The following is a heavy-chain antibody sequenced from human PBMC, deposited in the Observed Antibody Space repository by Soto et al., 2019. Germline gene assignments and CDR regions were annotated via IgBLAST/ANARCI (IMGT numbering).Heavy chain of an antibody. CDR2: INAANGDT. V-gene: IGHV1-3*01. CDR1: GYMFTSHA. D-gene: IGHD6-13*01. Sequence: ASVKVSCKASGYMFTSHAIHWVRQAPGQRLEWLGWINAANGDTKYSLKFQGRVIITRDTSASTAYMDLSSLKSEDTAVYYCAKSGASSTGNWFDSWGQGTLVTVSS. CDR3: AKSGASSTGNWFDS. J-gene: IGHJ5*01.